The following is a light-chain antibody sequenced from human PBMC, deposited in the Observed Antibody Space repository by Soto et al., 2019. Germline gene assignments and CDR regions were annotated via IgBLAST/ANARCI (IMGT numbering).Light chain of an antibody. CDR2: GAS. CDR1: QSVSSSY. CDR3: QQYGSPPL. J-gene: IGKJ4*01. V-gene: IGKV3-20*01. Sequence: EIVLTQSPGTLSLSPGAGATLSSRASQSVSSSYLAWYQQKPGQAPRLLIYGASSRATGIPDRFSGSGSGTDFTLTISRLEPEDFAVYYCQQYGSPPLFGGGTKVDI.